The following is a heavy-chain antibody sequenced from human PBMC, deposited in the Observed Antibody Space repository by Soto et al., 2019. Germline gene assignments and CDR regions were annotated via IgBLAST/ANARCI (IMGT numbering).Heavy chain of an antibody. Sequence: QVQLVESGGGVVQPGRSLRLSCAASGFTFSSYAMHWVRQAPGKGLEWVAVISYDGSNKYYADSVKGRFTISRDNSKNXXYLQMNSLRAEDTAVYYCARGQSTPDTAMAYGMDVWGQGTTVTVSS. CDR2: ISYDGSNK. D-gene: IGHD5-18*01. V-gene: IGHV3-30-3*01. J-gene: IGHJ6*02. CDR1: GFTFSSYA. CDR3: ARGQSTPDTAMAYGMDV.